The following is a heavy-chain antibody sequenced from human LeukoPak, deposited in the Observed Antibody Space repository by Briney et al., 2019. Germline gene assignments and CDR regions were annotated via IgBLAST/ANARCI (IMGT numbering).Heavy chain of an antibody. V-gene: IGHV3-23*01. CDR2: ISGSGGST. CDR3: AKDHGGNLCYFDY. D-gene: IGHD4-23*01. J-gene: IGHJ4*02. Sequence: PGGSLRLSCAASGFTFSSYAMSWVRQAPGKGLKWVSGISGSGGSTYYADSVKGRFTISRDNSMNTLFLQMNSLRAEDTAVYYCAKDHGGNLCYFDYWGQGTLVTVSS. CDR1: GFTFSSYA.